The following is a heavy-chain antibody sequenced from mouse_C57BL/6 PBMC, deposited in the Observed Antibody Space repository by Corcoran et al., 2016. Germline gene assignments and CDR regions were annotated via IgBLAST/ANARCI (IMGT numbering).Heavy chain of an antibody. CDR3: AREETTVVEDYYAMDY. J-gene: IGHJ4*01. CDR1: GYTFTDSY. V-gene: IGHV1-76*01. Sequence: QVQLKQSGAELVRPGALVKLSCKASGYTFTDSYINGVKQRPGQGLEWIARIYPGSGNTYYNEKFKGKATLTAEKSSSTAYMQLSSLTSEDSAVYFCAREETTVVEDYYAMDYWGQGTSVTVSS. D-gene: IGHD1-1*01. CDR2: IYPGSGNT.